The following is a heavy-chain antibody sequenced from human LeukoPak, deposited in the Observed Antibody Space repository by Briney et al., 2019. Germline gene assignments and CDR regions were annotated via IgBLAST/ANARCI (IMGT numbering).Heavy chain of an antibody. Sequence: SGGSLRLSCAASGFTFSGYAMSWVRQAPGKGLEWVSAISGSGGSTYYADSVKGRFTISRDYSKNTLYLQMNSLRAEDTAVYYCAKDILSGWSPYYYGMDVWGQGTTVTVSS. CDR1: GFTFSGYA. CDR3: AKDILSGWSPYYYGMDV. D-gene: IGHD6-19*01. V-gene: IGHV3-23*01. J-gene: IGHJ6*02. CDR2: ISGSGGST.